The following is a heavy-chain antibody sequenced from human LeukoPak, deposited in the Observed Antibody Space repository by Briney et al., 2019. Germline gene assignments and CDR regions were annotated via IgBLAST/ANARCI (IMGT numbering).Heavy chain of an antibody. CDR2: INWDGGST. J-gene: IGHJ3*02. V-gene: IGHV3-20*04. D-gene: IGHD6-19*01. CDR3: ARTVSSAGWSDDAFDI. CDR1: GFTFDDYG. Sequence: PGGSLRLSCAASGFTFDDYGKRWARQAPGKGLEWVSGINWDGGSTGYADSVKGRFTISRDNAKNFLYLQMNSLRAEDTALYYCARTVSSAGWSDDAFDIWGQGTMVTVSS.